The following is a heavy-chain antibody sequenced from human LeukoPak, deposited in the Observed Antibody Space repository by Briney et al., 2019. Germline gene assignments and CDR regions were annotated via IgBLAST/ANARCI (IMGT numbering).Heavy chain of an antibody. CDR3: AKDGTANYYYYGMDV. J-gene: IGHJ6*02. V-gene: IGHV3-30*18. Sequence: GGSLRLSCAASGFTFSSYGMHWVRQAPGKGLEWVAVISYDGSNKYYADSVKGRFTISRDNSKNTLYLQMNSLRAEDTAVYYCAKDGTANYYYYGMDVWGQGTTATVSS. D-gene: IGHD1-7*01. CDR1: GFTFSSYG. CDR2: ISYDGSNK.